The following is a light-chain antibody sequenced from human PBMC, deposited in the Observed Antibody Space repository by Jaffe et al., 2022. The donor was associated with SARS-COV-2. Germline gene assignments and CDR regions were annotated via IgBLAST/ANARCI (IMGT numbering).Light chain of an antibody. CDR1: QSVGNH. Sequence: DIQMTQSPSSLSASVGDRVTITCRASQSVGNHLNWFQQKPGKAPGLLIYLVSTLESGVPSRFSGSGSGTDFTLTISSLQVEDFGTYFCQQSHIAPHTFGQGTKVESK. V-gene: IGKV1-39*01. CDR2: LVS. CDR3: QQSHIAPHT. J-gene: IGKJ2*01.